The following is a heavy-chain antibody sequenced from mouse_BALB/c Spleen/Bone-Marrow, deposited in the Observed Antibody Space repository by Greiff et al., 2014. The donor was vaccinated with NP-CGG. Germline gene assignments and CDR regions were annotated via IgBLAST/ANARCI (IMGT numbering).Heavy chain of an antibody. Sequence: DVQLQESGPELVEPGASVKISCKASGYSFTGYFMNWVMQSHGKSLEWIGRINPYNGDTFYNQKFKGKATLTVDKSSSTAHMELRSLASEDSAVYYCAREGGYYYGSSPYFDVWGAGTTVTVSS. CDR1: GYSFTGYF. D-gene: IGHD1-1*01. CDR3: AREGGYYYGSSPYFDV. J-gene: IGHJ1*01. V-gene: IGHV1-20*02. CDR2: INPYNGDT.